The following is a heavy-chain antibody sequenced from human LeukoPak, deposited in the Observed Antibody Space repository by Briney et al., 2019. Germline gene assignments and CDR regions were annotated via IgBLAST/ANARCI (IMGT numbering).Heavy chain of an antibody. CDR1: GFTFSSYA. V-gene: IGHV3-23*01. CDR2: INSRGGTT. J-gene: IGHJ4*02. D-gene: IGHD1-20*01. Sequence: GGSLRLSCAASGFTFSSYAMSWVRKGPEKGLEWVSAINSRGGTTYYADSVKGRFTISRDNSKNLLFLLMNSLRAEDTAVYYCSNIAGAQAGDYWGQGTLVTVSS. CDR3: SNIAGAQAGDY.